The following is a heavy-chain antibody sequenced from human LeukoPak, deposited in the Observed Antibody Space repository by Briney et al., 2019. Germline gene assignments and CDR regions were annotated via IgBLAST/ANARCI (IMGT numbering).Heavy chain of an antibody. J-gene: IGHJ2*01. D-gene: IGHD2-15*01. CDR2: IHYSGST. CDR3: ARRYCSGGSCYPWYFDL. V-gene: IGHV4-59*01. Sequence: SETLSLTCTVSGGSISTYYWSWIRQPPGKGLEWIGYIHYSGSTNYNPSLKSRVTISIDTSKNQFSPRLTSVTAADTAVYYCARRYCSGGSCYPWYFDLWGRGTLVTVSS. CDR1: GGSISTYY.